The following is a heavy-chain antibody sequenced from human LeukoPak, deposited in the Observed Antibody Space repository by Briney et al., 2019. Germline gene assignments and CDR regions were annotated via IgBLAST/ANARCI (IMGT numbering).Heavy chain of an antibody. CDR2: INPNSGGT. Sequence: ASVKASCTASGYTFTGYYMHWVRQAPGQGLEWIGWINPNSGGTNYAQKFQGRVTMTRDTSISTAYMELSRLRSDDTAVYYCARVEVYYYGSGSYYSAFDYWGQGTLVTVSS. CDR1: GYTFTGYY. CDR3: ARVEVYYYGSGSYYSAFDY. D-gene: IGHD3-10*01. J-gene: IGHJ4*02. V-gene: IGHV1-2*02.